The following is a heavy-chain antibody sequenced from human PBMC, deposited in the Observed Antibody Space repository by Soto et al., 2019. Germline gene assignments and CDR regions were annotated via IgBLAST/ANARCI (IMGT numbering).Heavy chain of an antibody. J-gene: IGHJ3*02. CDR3: ARTIVATDRDAFDI. Sequence: GGSLRLSCAASGFTFSSYWMHWVRQAPGKGLVWVSRINSDGSSTSYADSVKGRFTISRDNAKNTLYLQMNSLRAEDTAVYYCARTIVATDRDAFDIWGQGTMVTVSS. V-gene: IGHV3-74*01. CDR1: GFTFSSYW. CDR2: INSDGSST. D-gene: IGHD5-12*01.